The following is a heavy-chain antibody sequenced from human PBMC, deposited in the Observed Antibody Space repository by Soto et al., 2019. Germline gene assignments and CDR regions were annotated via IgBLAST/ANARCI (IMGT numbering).Heavy chain of an antibody. J-gene: IGHJ4*02. CDR3: ASRAGSGSYLDY. D-gene: IGHD3-10*01. CDR1: GYTFTSYY. V-gene: IGHV1-46*03. CDR2: INPSGGST. Sequence: QVQLVQSGAEVKKPGASVKVSCKASGYTFTSYYMHWVRQAPGQGLEWMGIINPSGGSTSYVQKLQGRVTMTRDTSTSTVYMELSSLRSEDTAVYYCASRAGSGSYLDYWGQGTLVTVSS.